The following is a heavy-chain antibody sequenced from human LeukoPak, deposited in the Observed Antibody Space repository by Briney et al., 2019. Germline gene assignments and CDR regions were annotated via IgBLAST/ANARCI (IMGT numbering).Heavy chain of an antibody. CDR2: INPSGGST. J-gene: IGHJ1*01. D-gene: IGHD2-21*02. V-gene: IGHV1-46*01. CDR1: GYTFTSYY. Sequence: ASVTVSFKASGYTFTSYYMHWVRQAPGQGLEWMGIINPSGGSTSYAHKFQGRVTMTRDTSTSTVYMELSSLRSEDTAVYYCARAYCGGDCYSLYFQHWGQGTLVTVSS. CDR3: ARAYCGGDCYSLYFQH.